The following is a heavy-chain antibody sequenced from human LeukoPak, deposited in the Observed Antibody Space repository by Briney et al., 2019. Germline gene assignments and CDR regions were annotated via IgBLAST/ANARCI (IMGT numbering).Heavy chain of an antibody. J-gene: IGHJ5*01. CDR1: GFAFSVDA. CDR3: AKPISGGLAVTADWFHP. V-gene: IGHV3-23*01. Sequence: PGGSLTLSCTASGFAFSVDAMSWLRQPPGKGLEWVSTINSNSGTTSYAASVRGRFTLSTDNSKHTLYLQLNTLRADDTATYSCAKPISGGLAVTADWFHPWGQGTLVVVSS. CDR2: INSNSGTT. D-gene: IGHD6-19*01.